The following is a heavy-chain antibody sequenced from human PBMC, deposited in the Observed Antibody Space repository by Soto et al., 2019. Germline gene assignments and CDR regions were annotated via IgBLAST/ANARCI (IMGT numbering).Heavy chain of an antibody. J-gene: IGHJ5*02. D-gene: IGHD6-6*01. CDR1: GFTFSSYA. V-gene: IGHV3-23*01. CDR2: ISGSGGST. CDR3: ANDHHIAARRGHWFDP. Sequence: PGGSLRLSCAASGFTFSSYAMSWVRQAPGKGLEWVSAISGSGGSTYYADSVKGRFTISRDNSKNTLYLQMNSLRAEDTAVYYCANDHHIAARRGHWFDPWGQGTLVTVSS.